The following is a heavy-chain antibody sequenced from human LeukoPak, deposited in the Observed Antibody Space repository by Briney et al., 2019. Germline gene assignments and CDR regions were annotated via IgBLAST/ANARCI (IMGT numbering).Heavy chain of an antibody. CDR1: GGSITDYY. Sequence: SETLSLTCSVSGGSITDYYWSWIPQPAGKGLEWIGYIYYSGSSFCNPSLKSRVTMSVDTSKNQFSLRLNSVTAADTGVYYCARGPTVTTDYWGQGTLVTVSS. J-gene: IGHJ4*02. CDR3: ARGPTVTTDY. CDR2: IYYSGSS. V-gene: IGHV4-59*04. D-gene: IGHD4-17*01.